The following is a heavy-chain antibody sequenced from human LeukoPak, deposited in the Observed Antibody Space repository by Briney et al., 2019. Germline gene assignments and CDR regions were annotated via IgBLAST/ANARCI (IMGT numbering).Heavy chain of an antibody. CDR2: ISAYNGNT. J-gene: IGHJ4*02. V-gene: IGHV1-18*01. Sequence: ASETVSFKASGYSFTRYGVTWVRQAPGQGLEWMEWISAYNGNTKYEEKVQDRVTMTTDTSTNTVYMELRSLRSDDSAVYDCGRENFASETYYCDYWGQGTQVTVSS. CDR3: GRENFASETYYCDY. CDR1: GYSFTRYG. D-gene: IGHD3-10*01.